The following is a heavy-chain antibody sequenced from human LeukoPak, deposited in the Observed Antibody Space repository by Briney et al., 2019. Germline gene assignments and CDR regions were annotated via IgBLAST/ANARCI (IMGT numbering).Heavy chain of an antibody. CDR1: GGSISSGGYY. CDR2: IYYSGST. J-gene: IGHJ3*02. CDR3: ARDLTPGAFDI. D-gene: IGHD1-14*01. V-gene: IGHV4-31*03. Sequence: SETLSLTCTVSGGSISSGGYYWSWIRQHPGKGLEWIGYIYYSGSTYYNPSLKSRVTISVDTSKNQFSLKPSSVTAADTAVYYCARDLTPGAFDIWGQGTMVTVSS.